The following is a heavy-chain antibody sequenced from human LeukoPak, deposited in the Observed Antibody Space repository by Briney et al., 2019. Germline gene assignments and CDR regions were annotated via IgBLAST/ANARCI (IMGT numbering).Heavy chain of an antibody. Sequence: GGSLRLSCAASGFTFSSYGMHWVRQAPGKGLEWVAFIRYDGSNKYYADSVKGRFTISRDNSKNTLYLQMNSLRAEDTAVYYCARGAMVRGADFDYWGQGTLVTVSS. V-gene: IGHV3-30*02. J-gene: IGHJ4*02. CDR2: IRYDGSNK. D-gene: IGHD3-10*01. CDR3: ARGAMVRGADFDY. CDR1: GFTFSSYG.